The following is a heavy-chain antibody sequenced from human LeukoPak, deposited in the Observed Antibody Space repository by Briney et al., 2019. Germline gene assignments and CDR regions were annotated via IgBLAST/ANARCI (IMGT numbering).Heavy chain of an antibody. CDR2: IWPDGSKK. Sequence: GRSLRLSCAASGFTFSTYAMHWVRQAPGKGLEWVAFIWPDGSKKYYADSVKGRFAISRENSKNTVYLQMNDLRPGDTALYFCAKISSSAESNFDYWGQGTLLTVSS. D-gene: IGHD6-25*01. CDR1: GFTFSTYA. CDR3: AKISSSAESNFDY. V-gene: IGHV3-33*06. J-gene: IGHJ4*02.